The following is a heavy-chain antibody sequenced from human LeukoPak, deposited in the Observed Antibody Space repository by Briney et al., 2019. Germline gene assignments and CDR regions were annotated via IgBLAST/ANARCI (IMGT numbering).Heavy chain of an antibody. D-gene: IGHD6-6*01. V-gene: IGHV4-38-2*01. CDR1: DVSVRRDYY. Sequence: PSETLSLTCSVSDVSVRRDYYWDWIRQPPGKGLEWIGSIFHSGSTYYSPSLKSRVTMSIDTTRNKFSLNLRSVTAADTAVYYCARRGRRNNSSSIPRYYSSYYMDVWGKGTTVTVSS. CDR2: IFHSGST. J-gene: IGHJ6*03. CDR3: ARRGRRNNSSSIPRYYSSYYMDV.